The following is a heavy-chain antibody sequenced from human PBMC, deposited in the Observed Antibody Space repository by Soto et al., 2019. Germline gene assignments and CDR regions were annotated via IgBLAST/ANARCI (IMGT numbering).Heavy chain of an antibody. CDR2: IIPIFGTA. V-gene: IGHV1-69*06. CDR3: ATQYFPYSSLYYYYGMDV. J-gene: IGHJ6*02. D-gene: IGHD6-6*01. Sequence: QVQLVQSGAEVKKPGSSVKVSCKASGGTFSSYAISWVRQAPGQGLEWMGGIIPIFGTANYAQKFQGRVTITADKSTSTAYMELSSLRSEDTAVYYCATQYFPYSSLYYYYGMDVWGQGTTVTVSS. CDR1: GGTFSSYA.